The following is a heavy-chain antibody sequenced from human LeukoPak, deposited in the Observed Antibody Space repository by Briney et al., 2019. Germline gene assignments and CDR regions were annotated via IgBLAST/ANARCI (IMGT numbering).Heavy chain of an antibody. Sequence: PGASLRLSCATSGFTFGSYVMSWVRQAPGKGLEWVSAISGRSDGTYYSDSMKGRFTISRDNSKNTLYLQMNSLRAEDTAVYYCAKGSGPSRPYYFDYWGQGTLVTVSP. CDR1: GFTFGSYV. CDR3: AKGSGPSRPYYFDY. CDR2: ISGRSDGT. D-gene: IGHD6-19*01. J-gene: IGHJ4*02. V-gene: IGHV3-23*01.